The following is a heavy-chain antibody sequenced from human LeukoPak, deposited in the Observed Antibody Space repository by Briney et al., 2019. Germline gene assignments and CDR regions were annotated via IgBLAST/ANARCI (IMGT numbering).Heavy chain of an antibody. CDR3: ARGYASESYYNGPGY. CDR1: GITFSSYT. D-gene: IGHD3-10*01. J-gene: IGHJ4*02. CDR2: IYSGGST. Sequence: GGSLRLYCAVSGITFSSYTINWVRQAPGKGLEWVSVIYSGGSTYYADSVKGRFTISRDNSKNTLYLQMNSLRAEDTALYYCARGYASESYYNGPGYWGQGTLVTVSS. V-gene: IGHV3-66*02.